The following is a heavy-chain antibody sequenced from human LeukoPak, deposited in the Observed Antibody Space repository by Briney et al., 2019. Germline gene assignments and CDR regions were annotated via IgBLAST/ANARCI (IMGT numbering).Heavy chain of an antibody. Sequence: GASVKVSCKASGYTFTSYAMNWVRQAPGQGLEWMGWINTNTGNPTYAQGFTGRFVFSLDTSVSTAYLQISRLKAEDTAVYYCARHVPGLRSRIPWFAPWGQGTLVTVSS. V-gene: IGHV7-4-1*02. CDR3: ARHVPGLRSRIPWFAP. D-gene: IGHD1-14*01. J-gene: IGHJ5*02. CDR2: INTNTGNP. CDR1: GYTFTSYA.